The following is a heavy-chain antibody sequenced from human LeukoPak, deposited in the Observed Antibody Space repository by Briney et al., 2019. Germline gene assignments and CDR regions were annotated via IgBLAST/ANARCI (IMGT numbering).Heavy chain of an antibody. V-gene: IGHV5-51*01. CDR2: IYPSASYI. Sequence: GESLKISCQTSGYTFDTYWIAWVRQMPGKGLEWMGIIYPSASYIKYSPSFEGQVNISADMSTSIAYLQWSSLKASDTAIYYCARFYGGYVGYCFDYWGQGTLVTVSS. J-gene: IGHJ4*02. D-gene: IGHD5-12*01. CDR3: ARFYGGYVGYCFDY. CDR1: GYTFDTYW.